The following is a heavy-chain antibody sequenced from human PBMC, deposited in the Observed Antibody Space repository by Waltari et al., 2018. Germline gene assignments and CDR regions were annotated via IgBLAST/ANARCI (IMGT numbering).Heavy chain of an antibody. CDR1: GFTFDDSA. CDR2: ISWNSGSI. D-gene: IGHD4-17*01. CDR3: AKDGSSVMTTLDY. V-gene: IGHV3-9*01. Sequence: EVQLVESGGGLVQPGRSLRLSCAASGFTFDDSAMHWVRQAPGKGLEWVSGISWNSGSIGYADSVKGRFTISRDNAKNSLYLQMNSLRAEDTALYYCAKDGSSVMTTLDYWGQGTLVTVSS. J-gene: IGHJ4*02.